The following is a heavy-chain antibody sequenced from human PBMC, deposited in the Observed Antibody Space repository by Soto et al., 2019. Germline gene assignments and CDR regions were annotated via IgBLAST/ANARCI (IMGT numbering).Heavy chain of an antibody. CDR1: GCTFTSYA. D-gene: IGHD2-8*01. Sequence: ASVKVSRKASGCTFTSYAMHWVRQAPGQRLEWMGWINAGNGNTKYSQKFQGRVTITRDTSASTAYMELSSLRSEDTAVYYCARARRGYCTNGVCLYNWFDPWGQGTLVTVSS. CDR3: ARARRGYCTNGVCLYNWFDP. CDR2: INAGNGNT. J-gene: IGHJ5*02. V-gene: IGHV1-3*01.